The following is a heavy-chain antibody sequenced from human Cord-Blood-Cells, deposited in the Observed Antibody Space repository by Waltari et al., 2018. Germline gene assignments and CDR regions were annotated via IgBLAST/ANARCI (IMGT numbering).Heavy chain of an antibody. V-gene: IGHV1-18*01. D-gene: IGHD6-19*01. CDR1: GYTFTSYG. CDR3: ARDGKIAVAGTRPLFDY. Sequence: QVQLVQSGAEVKKPGASVKVSCKASGYTFTSYGISWVRQAPGQGLEWMGWINAYNGNTNYEQKLQGRVTMTTDTSTSTAYMELRSLRSDDTAVYYCARDGKIAVAGTRPLFDYWGQGTLVTVSS. CDR2: INAYNGNT. J-gene: IGHJ4*02.